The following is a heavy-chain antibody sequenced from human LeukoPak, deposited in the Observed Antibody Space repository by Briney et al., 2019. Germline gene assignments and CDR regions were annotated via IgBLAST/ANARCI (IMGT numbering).Heavy chain of an antibody. Sequence: ASVKVSCKASGYTFTGYYMHWVRQAPGQGLEWMGWINPNSGGTNYAQKFQGRVTMTRDTSIRTAYMELRRLRSDDTAVYYCAREGGSIAAAGPNYFDSWGQGTLVTVSS. J-gene: IGHJ4*02. V-gene: IGHV1-2*02. CDR3: AREGGSIAAAGPNYFDS. CDR2: INPNSGGT. CDR1: GYTFTGYY. D-gene: IGHD6-13*01.